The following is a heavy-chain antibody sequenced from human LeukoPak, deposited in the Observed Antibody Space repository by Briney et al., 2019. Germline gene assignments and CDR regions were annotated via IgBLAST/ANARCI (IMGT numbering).Heavy chain of an antibody. Sequence: PGGSLRLSCAASGFTFGTSGRNWVRQAPGRGLEWVSSISPTGGAIFYADSVRGRFTISRDSAKSSLFLQMNSLKAEDTALYFCASGIRERGFDSWGQGTLVTVSS. J-gene: IGHJ4*02. D-gene: IGHD1-1*01. CDR3: ASGIRERGFDS. CDR2: ISPTGGAI. V-gene: IGHV3-21*01. CDR1: GFTFGTSG.